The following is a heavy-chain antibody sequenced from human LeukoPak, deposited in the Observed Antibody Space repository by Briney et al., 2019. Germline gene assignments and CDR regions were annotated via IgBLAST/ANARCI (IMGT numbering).Heavy chain of an antibody. J-gene: IGHJ6*03. CDR2: ISGYNANT. V-gene: IGHV1-18*01. D-gene: IGHD6-6*01. CDR1: GYTFATFG. CDR3: ARDSKLYSGSSWDYYNYMDV. Sequence: ASVKVSCKASGYTFATFGISWVRQAPGQGLEWLGWISGYNANTNYAQKLQGRVIMTTDTSTSTAYMELRSLRSDDTAVYYCARDSKLYSGSSWDYYNYMDVWGKGTTVTVSS.